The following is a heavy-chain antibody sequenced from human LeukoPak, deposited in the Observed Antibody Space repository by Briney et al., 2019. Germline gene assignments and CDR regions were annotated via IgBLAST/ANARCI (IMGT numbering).Heavy chain of an antibody. CDR3: ARAGGYVQSWFDY. V-gene: IGHV4-34*01. CDR2: INHSGST. J-gene: IGHJ4*02. CDR1: GGSFSGYS. D-gene: IGHD5-12*01. Sequence: PSETLSLTCAVYGGSFSGYSWGWIRQPPGKGLEWIGEINHSGSTKYNPSLKSRVTISVDTSKSQFSLKLSSVTAADTAVYYCARAGGYVQSWFDYWGQGTLVTVSS.